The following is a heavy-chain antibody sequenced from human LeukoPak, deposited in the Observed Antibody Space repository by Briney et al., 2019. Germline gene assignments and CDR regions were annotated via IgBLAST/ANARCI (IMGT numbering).Heavy chain of an antibody. D-gene: IGHD3-3*01. CDR1: GFTFSSYA. CDR3: AKGPVSYYDFWSGYPYFDY. CDR2: ISGSGGST. V-gene: IGHV3-23*01. J-gene: IGHJ4*02. Sequence: GGSLRLSCAASGFTFSSYAMSWVRQAPGKGLEWVSAISGSGGSTYYADSVKGRFTISRDNSKNTLYLQMNSLRAEDTAVYYCAKGPVSYYDFWSGYPYFDYWGQGTLVTVSS.